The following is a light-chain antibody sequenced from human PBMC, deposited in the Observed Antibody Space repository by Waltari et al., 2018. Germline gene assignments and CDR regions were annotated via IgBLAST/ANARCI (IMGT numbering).Light chain of an antibody. V-gene: IGKV2-30*02. Sequence: DVVMTQSPLSLPVTLGQPATISCRSSQRLVHRDGNTYLNWFQQRQGQSPRRLIYKVFNRDSGVPDRFSGSGSGTDFTLKISRVEAEDVGTYYCMQATQWPLTFGQGTKVEIK. CDR1: QRLVHRDGNTY. J-gene: IGKJ1*01. CDR2: KVF. CDR3: MQATQWPLT.